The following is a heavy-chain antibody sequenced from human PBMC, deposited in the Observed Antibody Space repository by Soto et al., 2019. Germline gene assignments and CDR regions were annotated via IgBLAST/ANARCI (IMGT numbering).Heavy chain of an antibody. D-gene: IGHD6-13*01. CDR2: IIPILGIA. V-gene: IGHV1-69*02. CDR1: GGTFSSYT. J-gene: IGHJ5*02. Sequence: QVQLVQSGAEVKKPGSSVKVSCKASGGTFSSYTISWVRQAPGQGLEWMGRIIPILGIANYAQKFQGRVTITAHKSTSTAYMELSSLRSEDTAVYYCARVGSSSSWYGDNWFDPWGQGTLVTVSS. CDR3: ARVGSSSSWYGDNWFDP.